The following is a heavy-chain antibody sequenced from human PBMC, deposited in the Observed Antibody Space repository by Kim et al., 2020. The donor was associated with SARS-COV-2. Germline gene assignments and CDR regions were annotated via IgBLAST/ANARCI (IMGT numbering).Heavy chain of an antibody. Sequence: NPSLKSRVTISVDTSQNQFSLKLSSVTAADTAVYYCARLAYSSSYYYFNYWGQGTLVTVSS. J-gene: IGHJ4*02. V-gene: IGHV4-59*08. CDR3: ARLAYSSSYYYFNY. D-gene: IGHD6-6*01.